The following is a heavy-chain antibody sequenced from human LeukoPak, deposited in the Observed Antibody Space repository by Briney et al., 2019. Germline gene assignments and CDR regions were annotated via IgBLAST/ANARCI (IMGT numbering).Heavy chain of an antibody. CDR3: AKDAALRNWFDP. CDR2: IRYDGSNK. Sequence: GGTLRLSCAASGFTFRRYGMSWVRQAPGKGLEWVAFIRYDGSNKYYADSVKGRFTISRDNSKNTLYLQMNSLRAEDTAVYYCAKDAALRNWFDPWGQGTLVTVSS. D-gene: IGHD3-3*02. CDR1: GFTFRRYG. V-gene: IGHV3-30*02. J-gene: IGHJ5*02.